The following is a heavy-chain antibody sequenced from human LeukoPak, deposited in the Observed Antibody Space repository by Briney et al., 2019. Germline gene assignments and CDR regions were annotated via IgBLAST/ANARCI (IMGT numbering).Heavy chain of an antibody. CDR1: GFTLSSYW. J-gene: IGHJ5*02. Sequence: PGGSLRLSCAASGFTLSSYWMSWVRQAPGKGLEWVSVISGSGAGTYYTDSVKGRFTISRDNSKNTLYLQMNSLRAEDTAVYYCAKDRGEVPARGWFDPWGQGTLVTVSS. D-gene: IGHD2-2*01. V-gene: IGHV3-23*01. CDR3: AKDRGEVPARGWFDP. CDR2: ISGSGAGT.